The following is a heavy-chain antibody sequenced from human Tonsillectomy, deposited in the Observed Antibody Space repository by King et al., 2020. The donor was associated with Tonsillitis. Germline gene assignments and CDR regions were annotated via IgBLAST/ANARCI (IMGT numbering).Heavy chain of an antibody. CDR3: ATRTGFSGYDSFFDY. CDR1: GYSFSNHL. D-gene: IGHD5-12*01. J-gene: IGHJ4*02. V-gene: IGHV5-10-1*03. CDR2: IDPSDSYS. Sequence: QLVQSGAEVKKPGESLRISCKGSGYSFSNHLINWVRQMPGKGLEWMGRIDPSDSYSNYNPSFHGHVTISADKSITTAYLQWSSLKASDTAMYYCATRTGFSGYDSFFDYWGQGTLVTVSS.